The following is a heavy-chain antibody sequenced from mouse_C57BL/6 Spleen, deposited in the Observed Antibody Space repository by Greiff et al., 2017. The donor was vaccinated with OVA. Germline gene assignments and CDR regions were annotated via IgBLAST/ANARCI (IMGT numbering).Heavy chain of an antibody. CDR1: GYSFTDYH. J-gene: IGHJ4*01. CDR3: ARDGMTGYYAMDY. V-gene: IGHV1-39*01. Sequence: VQLQQSGPELVKPGASVKISCKASGYSFTDYHMNLVKPSNGKSPEWIGVINPNYGTTSYNQKFKGKATLTVDQSSSTAYMQLNSLTSEDSAVYYCARDGMTGYYAMDYWGQGTSVTVSS. D-gene: IGHD1-1*01. CDR2: INPNYGTT.